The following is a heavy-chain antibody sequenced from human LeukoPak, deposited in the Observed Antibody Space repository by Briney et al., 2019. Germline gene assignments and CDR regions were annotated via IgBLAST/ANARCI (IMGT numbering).Heavy chain of an antibody. D-gene: IGHD7-27*01. Sequence: ASVKVSCKASGYTFTGYYMHWVRQAPGQGLEWMGWINPNSGGTNYAQKFQGRGTMTRDTSISTAYMELSRLRSDDTAVYYCARPPSLGRPGQQYYFDYWGQGTLVTVSS. CDR3: ARPPSLGRPGQQYYFDY. V-gene: IGHV1-2*02. J-gene: IGHJ4*02. CDR2: INPNSGGT. CDR1: GYTFTGYY.